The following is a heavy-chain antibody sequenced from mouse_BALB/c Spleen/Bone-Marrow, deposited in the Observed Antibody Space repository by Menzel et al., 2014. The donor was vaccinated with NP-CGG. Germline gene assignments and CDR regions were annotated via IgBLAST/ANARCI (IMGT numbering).Heavy chain of an antibody. V-gene: IGHV7-3*02. Sequence: VMLVGSGGGLVQPGGSLGLSCATSGFTFPDYYMSWVRQPPGKALEWLGFIRNKANGYTTEYSASVKGRFTISRDNSQSILYLQMNTLRAEDSATYYCARDDYDAMDYWGQGPSVTVYS. J-gene: IGHJ4*01. CDR2: IRNKANGYTT. CDR1: GFTFPDYY. CDR3: ARDDYDAMDY.